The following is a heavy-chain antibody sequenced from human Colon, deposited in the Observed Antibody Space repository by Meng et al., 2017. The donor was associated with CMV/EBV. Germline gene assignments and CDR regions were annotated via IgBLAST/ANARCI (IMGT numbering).Heavy chain of an antibody. J-gene: IGHJ4*02. V-gene: IGHV3-30*04. CDR3: ARAGLSLHNYLDY. Sequence: CATSGFTFDSYAMHWVRQTPGKGLEWVDLISFDGRNTYYADSVKGRFTISRDNFKVTLYLQMNSVRLEDTAVYYCARAGLSLHNYLDYWGQGTLVTVSS. CDR1: GFTFDSYA. CDR2: ISFDGRNT. D-gene: IGHD2/OR15-2a*01.